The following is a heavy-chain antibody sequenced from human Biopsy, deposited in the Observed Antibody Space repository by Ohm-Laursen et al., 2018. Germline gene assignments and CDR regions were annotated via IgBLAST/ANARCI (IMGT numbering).Heavy chain of an antibody. Sequence: TLSLTCTVSGGSISSDYWSWIRQTSGKGLEWIGYIYYSGSTNYNPSLKSRVTISVDTSKNQFSLRLNSVTAADTAVYYCARATNSTGWPYYYLYGMDVWGQGTTVTVSS. D-gene: IGHD2/OR15-2a*01. J-gene: IGHJ6*02. V-gene: IGHV4-59*01. CDR2: IYYSGST. CDR1: GGSISSDY. CDR3: ARATNSTGWPYYYLYGMDV.